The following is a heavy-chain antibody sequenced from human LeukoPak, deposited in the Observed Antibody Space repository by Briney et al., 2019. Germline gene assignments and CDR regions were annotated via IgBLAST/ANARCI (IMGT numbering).Heavy chain of an antibody. D-gene: IGHD2-21*01. CDR2: ISSSSTSI. Sequence: GGSLRLSCVDSGFLFSDFIDHTMVWVRQAPGKGLEWVSYISSSSTSISYADSVRGRFSISRDNAQRSLYLHMNSLRDEDTAVYYCAREFSVVGNFDYWGQGTLVIVSS. CDR3: AREFSVVGNFDY. V-gene: IGHV3-21*01. J-gene: IGHJ4*02. CDR1: GFLFSDFIDHT.